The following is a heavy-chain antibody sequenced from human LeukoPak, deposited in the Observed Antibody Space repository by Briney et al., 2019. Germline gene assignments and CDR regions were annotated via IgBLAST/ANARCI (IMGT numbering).Heavy chain of an antibody. V-gene: IGHV4-59*01. Sequence: SETLSLTCTVSGGSISSYYWSWIRQPPGKGLEWIGYIYYSGSTNYNPSLKSRVTISVDTSKNQFSLKLSSVTAADTAVYYCARSPVGESFDYWGQGTLVTVSS. CDR3: ARSPVGESFDY. CDR2: IYYSGST. J-gene: IGHJ4*02. D-gene: IGHD3-10*01. CDR1: GGSISSYY.